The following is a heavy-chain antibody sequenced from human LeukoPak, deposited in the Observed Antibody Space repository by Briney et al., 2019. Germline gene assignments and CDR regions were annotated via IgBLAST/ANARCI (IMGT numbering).Heavy chain of an antibody. CDR1: GYSFTSYW. Sequence: GESLKISCKGSGYSFTSYWISWVRQMSGKGLEWMGRIDPSDSYTNYSPSFQGHVTISADKSISTAYLQWSSLKASDTAMYYCARHYASGTYRDNWGQGPLVTVSS. J-gene: IGHJ4*02. CDR3: ARHYASGTYRDN. D-gene: IGHD3-10*01. V-gene: IGHV5-10-1*01. CDR2: IDPSDSYT.